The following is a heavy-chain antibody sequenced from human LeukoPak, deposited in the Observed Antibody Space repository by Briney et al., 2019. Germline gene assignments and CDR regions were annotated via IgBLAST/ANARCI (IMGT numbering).Heavy chain of an antibody. D-gene: IGHD3-22*01. CDR3: ARDRLITMIVVARGAFDI. CDR1: GYTFTSYY. V-gene: IGHV1-46*01. CDR2: INPSGGST. J-gene: IGHJ3*02. Sequence: ASVKVSCKASGYTFTSYYMHWVRQAPGQGLEWMGIINPSGGSTSYAQKFQGRVTMTRDTSTSTVYMELSSMRSEDTAVYYCARDRLITMIVVARGAFDIWGQGTMVTVSS.